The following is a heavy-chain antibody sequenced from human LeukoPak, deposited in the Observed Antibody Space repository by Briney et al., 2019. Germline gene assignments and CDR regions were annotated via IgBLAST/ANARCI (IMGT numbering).Heavy chain of an antibody. CDR1: GYSFTSYW. J-gene: IGHJ4*02. CDR3: ARRGRAGKAGTTWTLLDY. Sequence: GESLKISCKGSGYSFTSYWIGWVRQMPGKGLEGMGIIYPGDSDTRYSPSFQGQVTISADKSISTSFPQWSSLKAPATAMYFCARRGRAGKAGTTWTLLDYWGQGTLVTVSS. V-gene: IGHV5-51*01. D-gene: IGHD1-7*01. CDR2: IYPGDSDT.